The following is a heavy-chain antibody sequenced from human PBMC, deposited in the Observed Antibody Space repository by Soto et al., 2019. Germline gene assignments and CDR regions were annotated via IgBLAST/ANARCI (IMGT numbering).Heavy chain of an antibody. Sequence: QVQLVQSGAEVKKPGASVKVSCKASGYTFTSYGISWVRQAPGQGLEWMGWIRAYNGNTNDAQKLQGRVTMTTDTYTSTAYMELRSLRSDDTAVYYCASSLLVGYGLEGESDWGQGTLVTVSS. CDR3: ASSLLVGYGLEGESD. CDR2: IRAYNGNT. CDR1: GYTFTSYG. J-gene: IGHJ4*02. D-gene: IGHD5-18*01. V-gene: IGHV1-18*01.